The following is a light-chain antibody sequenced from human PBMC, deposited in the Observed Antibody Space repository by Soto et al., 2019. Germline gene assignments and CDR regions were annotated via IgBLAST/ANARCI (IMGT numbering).Light chain of an antibody. V-gene: IGKV3-11*01. CDR3: HQRSNGFT. Sequence: EIVLTQSPATLSLSPGERATLSCRASQSVSSYLAWYQQKPGQAPRLLIYDASNRATGIPARFRGSGSGTDFTLTISILEPEDFAVYYCHQRSNGFTFGPGTKVDIK. CDR1: QSVSSY. CDR2: DAS. J-gene: IGKJ3*01.